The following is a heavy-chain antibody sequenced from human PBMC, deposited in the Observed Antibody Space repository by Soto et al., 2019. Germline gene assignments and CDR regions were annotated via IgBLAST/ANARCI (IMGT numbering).Heavy chain of an antibody. CDR1: GFIFDDFA. Sequence: EAQLVESGGGLVQPGRSLRLSCVGSGFIFDDFAIHWVRQAPGKGLEWVSGISWNSDSIGYADSVKGRFTISRDNAKNALYLQMNSLRVEDTALYYCTKVGGLYDFWSGPLHFDLWGQGTRVTVSS. CDR2: ISWNSDSI. V-gene: IGHV3-9*01. J-gene: IGHJ4*02. CDR3: TKVGGLYDFWSGPLHFDL. D-gene: IGHD3-3*01.